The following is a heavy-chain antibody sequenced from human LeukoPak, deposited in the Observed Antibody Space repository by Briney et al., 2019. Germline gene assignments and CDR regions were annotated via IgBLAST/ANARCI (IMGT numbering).Heavy chain of an antibody. CDR1: GGTFSTYV. J-gene: IGHJ4*02. V-gene: IGHV1-69*13. CDR2: IIPIFATA. D-gene: IGHD2-2*01. CDR3: IYLLSTYEAPFDY. Sequence: GASVKVSCKASGGTFSTYVINWVRQAPGQGLEWMGGIIPIFATANYAQNFQGRFTITADDSTRTAYMELSSLRSEDTAVYYCIYLLSTYEAPFDYWGQGTLVTVSS.